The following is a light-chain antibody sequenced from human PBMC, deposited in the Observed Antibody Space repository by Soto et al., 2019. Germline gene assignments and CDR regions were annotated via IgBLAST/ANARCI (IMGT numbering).Light chain of an antibody. J-gene: IGKJ1*01. Sequence: DIQMTQFPSILSASVGDTVTISCRASESVVKWLAWFQHKPGKAPILLIDKASVLSNGVPSRFSGSGFGTEFTLTISSLRPDDAVSYFCQHYSGYWTFGQGTKVEI. CDR2: KAS. CDR1: ESVVKW. V-gene: IGKV1-5*03. CDR3: QHYSGYWT.